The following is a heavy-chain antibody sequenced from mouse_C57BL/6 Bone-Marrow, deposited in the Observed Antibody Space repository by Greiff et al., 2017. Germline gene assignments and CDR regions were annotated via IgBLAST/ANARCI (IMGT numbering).Heavy chain of an antibody. D-gene: IGHD6-2*01. V-gene: IGHV14-4*01. CDR3: TTAVSY. Sequence: VQLKESGAELVRPGASVQLSCTASGFNIKDDYMHWVKQRPEQGLEWIGWIDPENGDTEYASKFQGKATITADTSSNTAYLQLSSLTSEDTAVYYCTTAVSYWGQGTTLTVSS. CDR1: GFNIKDDY. CDR2: IDPENGDT. J-gene: IGHJ2*01.